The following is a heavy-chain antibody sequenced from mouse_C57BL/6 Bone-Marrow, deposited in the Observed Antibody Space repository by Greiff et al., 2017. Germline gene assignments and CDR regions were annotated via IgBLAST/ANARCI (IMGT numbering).Heavy chain of an antibody. CDR2: INPSSGYT. J-gene: IGHJ2*01. V-gene: IGHV1-7*01. D-gene: IGHD2-4*01. CDR3: ALYDYDNYFDY. CDR1: GYTFTSYW. Sequence: VQLQESGAELAKPGASVKLSCKASGYTFTSYWMHWVKQRPGQGLEWIGYINPSSGYTKYNQKFKDKATLTADKSSSTAYMQLSSLAYEDSAVYYCALYDYDNYFDYWGQGTTLTVSS.